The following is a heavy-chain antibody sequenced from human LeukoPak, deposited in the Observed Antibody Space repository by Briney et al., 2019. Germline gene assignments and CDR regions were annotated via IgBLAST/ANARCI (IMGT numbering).Heavy chain of an antibody. D-gene: IGHD2-21*02. J-gene: IGHJ3*02. V-gene: IGHV3-11*03. CDR3: VRSKASMTYDAFDI. CDR1: GFVFSDFY. CDR2: ISPDGSYT. Sequence: GGSLRLSCAGSGFVFSDFYINWIRHSPGKGLEWLAYISPDGSYTTYGDSVKGRFVISRDNAKNSVSLQMNSLRVEDTAVYYCVRSKASMTYDAFDIWGQGTMVTVSS.